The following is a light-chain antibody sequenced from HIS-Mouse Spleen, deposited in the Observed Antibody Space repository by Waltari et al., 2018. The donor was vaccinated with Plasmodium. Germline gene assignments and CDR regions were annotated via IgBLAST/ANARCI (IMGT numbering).Light chain of an antibody. CDR3: YSTDSSGKHRV. J-gene: IGLJ3*02. Sequence: SYELTQPPSVSVSPGQTARITCSGDALPKKYAYWYQQKSGQAPDLVIYEDSKRPCGIPGRFSGSRAGTMATLTISGAQVEDEADYYCYSTDSSGKHRVFGGGTKLTVL. V-gene: IGLV3-10*01. CDR2: EDS. CDR1: ALPKKY.